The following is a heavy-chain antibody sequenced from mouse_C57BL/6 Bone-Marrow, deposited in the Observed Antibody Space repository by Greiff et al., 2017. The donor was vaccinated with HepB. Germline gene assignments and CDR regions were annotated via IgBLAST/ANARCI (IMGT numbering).Heavy chain of an antibody. J-gene: IGHJ4*01. V-gene: IGHV1-63*01. CDR2: IYPGGGYT. Sequence: QVQLKQSGAELVRPGTSVKMSCKASGYTFTNYWIGWAKQRPGNGLEWIGDIYPGGGYTNYNEKFKGKATLTADKSSSPAYMQFSSLTSEDSAIYYCARWVPYPMDYWGQGTSVTVSP. CDR3: ARWVPYPMDY. CDR1: GYTFTNYW.